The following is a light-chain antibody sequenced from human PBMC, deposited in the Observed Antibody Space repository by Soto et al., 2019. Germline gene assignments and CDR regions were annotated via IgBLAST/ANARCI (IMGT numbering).Light chain of an antibody. CDR3: HQYNNWPPYT. CDR2: GAS. J-gene: IGKJ2*01. V-gene: IGKV3-15*01. CDR1: QSISTN. Sequence: EIVMTQSPATLSVFPGERATLSCRASQSISTNLAGYQQKPGRAPRLLIYGASAMATGIPARFSGSGSGTEFTLAISSLQSEDFAVYYCHQYNNWPPYTFGQGTKLEIK.